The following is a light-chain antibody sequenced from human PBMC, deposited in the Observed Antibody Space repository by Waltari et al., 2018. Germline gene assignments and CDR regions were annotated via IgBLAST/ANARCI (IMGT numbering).Light chain of an antibody. CDR2: YDT. J-gene: IGLJ3*02. CDR3: QVWDDTTNSGV. V-gene: IGLV3-21*04. Sequence: YVLTQPPSVSVAPGKTAPLTCGGENIESKSVNWYQQKPGQAPVLVLFYDTDRPSGIPDRFSGSNSGNTATLTISWVEAGDEADYHCQVWDDTTNSGVFGGGTRLTVL. CDR1: NIESKS.